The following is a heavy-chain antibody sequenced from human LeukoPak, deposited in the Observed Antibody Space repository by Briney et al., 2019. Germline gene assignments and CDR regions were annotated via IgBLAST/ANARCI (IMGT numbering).Heavy chain of an antibody. CDR1: GFTFSDYY. D-gene: IGHD3-16*02. CDR2: ISSSSSYT. CDR3: ARGSMITFGGVIVIRHDAFDI. V-gene: IGHV3-11*05. J-gene: IGHJ3*02. Sequence: GGSLRLSCAASGFTFSDYYMSWIRQAPGKGLEWVSYISSSSSYTNYADSVKGRFTISRDNAKNSLYLQMNSLRAEDTAVYYCARGSMITFGGVIVIRHDAFDIWGQGTMVTVSS.